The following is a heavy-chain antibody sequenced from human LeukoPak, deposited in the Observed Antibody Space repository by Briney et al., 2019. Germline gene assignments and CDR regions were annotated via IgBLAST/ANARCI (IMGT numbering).Heavy chain of an antibody. V-gene: IGHV3-30*01. J-gene: IGHJ4*02. Sequence: GGSLRLSCAASGFAFSSHGLHWVRQAPGKGLEWLAVISYDADRKYYADSVKGRFTISRDDSGNTLYLQMDSLRTEDTGVYFCARISLEYQLSSPFDYWGQGTLVAASS. CDR2: ISYDADRK. CDR1: GFAFSSHG. D-gene: IGHD3-3*01. CDR3: ARISLEYQLSSPFDY.